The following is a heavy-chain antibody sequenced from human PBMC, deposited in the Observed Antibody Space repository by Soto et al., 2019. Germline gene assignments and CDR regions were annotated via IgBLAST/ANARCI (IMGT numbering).Heavy chain of an antibody. Sequence: SQTLSLTCVIAGDSISSKSATWNWIRQSPSRGLEWLGRTYYRPKWYYDYAVSVTGRITINVDTSKNQFTLQVNSVTPEDTAVYYCARVPGVLVAGYGLDVWGPGTAVTVSS. D-gene: IGHD6-19*01. J-gene: IGHJ6*02. V-gene: IGHV6-1*01. CDR3: ARVPGVLVAGYGLDV. CDR2: TYYRPKWYY. CDR1: GDSISSKSAT.